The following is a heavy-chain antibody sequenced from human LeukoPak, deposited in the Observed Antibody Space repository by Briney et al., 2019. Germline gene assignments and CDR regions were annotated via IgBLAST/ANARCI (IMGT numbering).Heavy chain of an antibody. J-gene: IGHJ4*02. V-gene: IGHV3-48*02. CDR1: GFTFSSYS. CDR2: ISSSSSTI. CDR3: ARDLLLWFGELLPFDY. Sequence: PGGSLRLSCAASGFTFSSYSMNWVRQAPGKGLEWVSYISSSSSTIYYADSVKGRFTISRDNAKNSLYLQMNSPRDEDTAVYYCARDLLLWFGELLPFDYWGQGTLVTVSS. D-gene: IGHD3-10*01.